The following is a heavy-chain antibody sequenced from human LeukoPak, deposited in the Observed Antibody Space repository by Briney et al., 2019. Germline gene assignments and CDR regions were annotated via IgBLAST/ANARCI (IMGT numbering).Heavy chain of an antibody. D-gene: IGHD3-3*01. V-gene: IGHV3-30*04. CDR3: AREYYDFWSGFGMVSYYYYCMDV. CDR1: GFTFSSYA. J-gene: IGHJ6*02. Sequence: PGRSLRLSRAASGFTFSSYAMHWVRQAPGKGLEWVAVISYDGSNKYYADSVKGRFTISRDNSKNTLYLQMNSLRAEDTAVYYCAREYYDFWSGFGMVSYYYYCMDVWGQGTTVTVSS. CDR2: ISYDGSNK.